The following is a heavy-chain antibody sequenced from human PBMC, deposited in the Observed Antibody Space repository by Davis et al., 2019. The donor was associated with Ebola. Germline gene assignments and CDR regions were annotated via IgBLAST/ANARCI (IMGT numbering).Heavy chain of an antibody. CDR1: GFTFSSYG. V-gene: IGHV3-30*18. D-gene: IGHD6-6*01. Sequence: PGGSLRLSCAASGFTFSSYGIHWVRQAPGKGLEWVAVISFDGSNKYYADSVKGRFTISRDNSKNTLYLQMNSLRAEDTAVYYCAKDRWYSSSYDLFYYYYGMDVWGQGTTVTVSS. CDR2: ISFDGSNK. CDR3: AKDRWYSSSYDLFYYYYGMDV. J-gene: IGHJ6*02.